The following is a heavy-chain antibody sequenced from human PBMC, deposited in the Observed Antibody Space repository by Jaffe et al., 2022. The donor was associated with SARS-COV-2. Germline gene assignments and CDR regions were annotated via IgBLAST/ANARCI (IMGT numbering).Heavy chain of an antibody. CDR3: ARRRPEDEGLGYFDY. CDR2: IYWDDDK. J-gene: IGHJ4*02. Sequence: QITLKESGPTLVKPTQTLTLTCTFSGFSLSTSEVGVGWIRQPPGKALEWLALIYWDDDKRYSPSLKSRLTVTKDTSKNQVVLTMTNVDPVDTATYYCARRRPEDEGLGYFDYWGQGTLVTVSS. CDR1: GFSLSTSEVG. V-gene: IGHV2-5*02.